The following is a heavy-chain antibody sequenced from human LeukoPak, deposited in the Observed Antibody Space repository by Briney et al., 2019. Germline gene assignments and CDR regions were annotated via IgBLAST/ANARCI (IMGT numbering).Heavy chain of an antibody. CDR3: ARHGSTDYFDY. D-gene: IGHD2-2*03. V-gene: IGHV4-59*05. Sequence: SETLSLTCTVSGGSISSYYWSWIRQPPGKGLEWIGRIYYSGSTFYNPSLKSRVTISVDTSKNQLSLRLSSVTAADTAVYYCARHGSTDYFDYWGQGTLVTVSS. J-gene: IGHJ4*02. CDR1: GGSISSYY. CDR2: IYYSGST.